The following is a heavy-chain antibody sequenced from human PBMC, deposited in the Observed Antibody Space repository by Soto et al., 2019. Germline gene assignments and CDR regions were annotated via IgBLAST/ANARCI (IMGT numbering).Heavy chain of an antibody. J-gene: IGHJ5*02. Sequence: QVRLVESGGGVVQPGRSLRLSCTASGFSFSSYAMYWFRQPPGKGLEGVAVISHDGINKHYADSVKGRVTVSRDNSTHSMDLQLNSLRGEDTAMYYCARDMYSSDYFVKWFEPWGQGTLVTVSS. D-gene: IGHD6-19*01. CDR1: GFSFSSYA. CDR2: ISHDGINK. V-gene: IGHV3-30-3*01. CDR3: ARDMYSSDYFVKWFEP.